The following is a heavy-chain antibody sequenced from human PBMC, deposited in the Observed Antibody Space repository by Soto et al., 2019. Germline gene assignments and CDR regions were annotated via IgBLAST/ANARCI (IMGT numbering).Heavy chain of an antibody. CDR3: AREDMSAAHAFDI. V-gene: IGHV1-69*08. Sequence: QVQLVQSGAEVKKPGSSVKVSCKASGGTFSSYTISWVRQAPGQGLEWMGRIIPILGIANYAQKFQGRVTITADKSTSTAYMELSSLRSEDTAVYYCAREDMSAAHAFDIWGQGTMVTVSS. J-gene: IGHJ3*02. CDR1: GGTFSSYT. CDR2: IIPILGIA. D-gene: IGHD6-25*01.